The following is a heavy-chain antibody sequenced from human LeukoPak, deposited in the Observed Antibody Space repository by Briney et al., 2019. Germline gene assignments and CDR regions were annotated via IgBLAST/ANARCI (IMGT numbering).Heavy chain of an antibody. CDR2: INYSGST. J-gene: IGHJ4*02. CDR1: GGSFSGYY. D-gene: IGHD6-19*01. CDR3: ARRLAAYSSGWTDY. Sequence: PSETLSLTCAVYGGSFSGYYWTWIRQPPGKGLEWIGEINYSGSTYYNPSLKNRVTISVDTSKIQFSLKLISVTAADTAVYFCARRLAAYSSGWTDYWGQGTLVTVSS. V-gene: IGHV4-34*01.